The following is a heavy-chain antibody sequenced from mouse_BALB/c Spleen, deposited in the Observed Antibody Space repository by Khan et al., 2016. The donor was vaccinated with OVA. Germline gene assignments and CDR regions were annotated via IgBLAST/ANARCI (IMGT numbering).Heavy chain of an antibody. D-gene: IGHD1-1*01. CDR3: ARRGTKGAMDY. CDR2: IWGDGST. Sequence: QMQLEESGPGLVAPSQSLSITCTVSGFSLNSYGISWVRQPPGKGLEWLGVIWGDGSTNYHSALISRLSISKDNSKSQVFLKLNSLQTDDTATYYCARRGTKGAMDYWGQGTSVTVSS. CDR1: GFSLNSYG. J-gene: IGHJ4*01. V-gene: IGHV2-3*01.